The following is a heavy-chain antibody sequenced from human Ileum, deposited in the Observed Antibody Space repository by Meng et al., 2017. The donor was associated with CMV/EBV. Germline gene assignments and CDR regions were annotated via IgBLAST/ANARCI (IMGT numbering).Heavy chain of an antibody. CDR1: GFTFGTYA. V-gene: IGHV3-49*04. J-gene: IGHJ4*02. CDR3: TREYELGYCSSTNCAYFDY. CDR2: FSSKAYGGTT. D-gene: IGHD2-2*01. Sequence: GGSLRLSCTTSGFTFGTYAMSWVRQAPGKGLGWVGFFSSKAYGGTTEYAESVKGRFTISRDDSKSIAYLQMNSLKTEDTAVYNCTREYELGYCSSTNCAYFDYWGQGTLVTVSS.